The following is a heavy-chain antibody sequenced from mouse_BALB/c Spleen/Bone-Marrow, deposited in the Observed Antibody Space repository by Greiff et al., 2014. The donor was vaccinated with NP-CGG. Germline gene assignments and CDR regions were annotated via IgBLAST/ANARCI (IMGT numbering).Heavy chain of an antibody. Sequence: VQLQQSGSVLVRPGASVKLSCKASGYTFTSSWMHWAKRRPGQGLEWIGDIHPNSGNTNYNEKFRGKATLTVDTSSNTAYVDLSSLTSEDAAVYYCARSYRFWYFDFWGAGTTVTVSS. D-gene: IGHD2-14*01. CDR1: GYTFTSSW. V-gene: IGHV1S130*01. J-gene: IGHJ1*01. CDR2: IHPNSGNT. CDR3: ARSYRFWYFDF.